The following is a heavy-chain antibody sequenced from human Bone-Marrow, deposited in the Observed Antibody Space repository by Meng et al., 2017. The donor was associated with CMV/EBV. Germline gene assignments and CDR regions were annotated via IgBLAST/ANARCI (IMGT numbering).Heavy chain of an antibody. CDR1: GGSFSGYY. D-gene: IGHD3-9*01. V-gene: IGHV4-34*01. J-gene: IGHJ4*02. Sequence: SETLSLTCAVYGGSFSGYYWSWIRQPPGKGLEWIGSIYYSGSTYYNPSLKSRVTISVDTSKNQFSLKLSSVTAADTAVYYCARDDILTGYDYWGRGTLVTVSS. CDR2: IYYSGST. CDR3: ARDDILTGYDY.